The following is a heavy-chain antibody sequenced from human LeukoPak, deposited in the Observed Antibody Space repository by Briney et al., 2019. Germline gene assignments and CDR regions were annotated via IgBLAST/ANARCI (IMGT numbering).Heavy chain of an antibody. D-gene: IGHD3-3*01. J-gene: IGHJ4*02. CDR2: IIPIFGTA. V-gene: IGHV1-69*05. Sequence: SVKVSCKASGGTFSSYAISWVRQAPGQGLEWMGGIIPIFGTANYAQKFQGRVTITTDESTSTAYMELSSLRSEDTAVYYCARATPYYDFRSGHGGFDYWGQGTLVTVSS. CDR1: GGTFSSYA. CDR3: ARATPYYDFRSGHGGFDY.